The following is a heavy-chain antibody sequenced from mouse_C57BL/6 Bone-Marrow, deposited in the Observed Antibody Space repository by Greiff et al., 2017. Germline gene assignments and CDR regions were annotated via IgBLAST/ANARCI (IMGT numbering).Heavy chain of an antibody. D-gene: IGHD4-1*01. Sequence: EVKVVESGPGLAKPSQTLSLTCSVTGYSITSDYWNWIRKFPGNKLEYMGYISYSGSTYYNPSLKSRISITRDTSKNQYYLQLNSVTTEDTATYYCARYELGLDWYFDVWGTGTTVTVSS. J-gene: IGHJ1*03. CDR2: ISYSGST. CDR1: GYSITSDY. CDR3: ARYELGLDWYFDV. V-gene: IGHV3-8*01.